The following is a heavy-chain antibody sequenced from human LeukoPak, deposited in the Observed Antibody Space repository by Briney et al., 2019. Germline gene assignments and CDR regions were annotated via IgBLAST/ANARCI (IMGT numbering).Heavy chain of an antibody. Sequence: GRSLRLSCAASGFTFHDYAMHWVRQAPGKGLEWVSGISWNSGSIGYADSVKGRFTISRDNAKNSLYLQMSSLRAEDMALYYCAKDIGGAVAAYFDYWGQGTLVTVSS. J-gene: IGHJ4*02. CDR3: AKDIGGAVAAYFDY. CDR2: ISWNSGSI. V-gene: IGHV3-9*03. D-gene: IGHD6-19*01. CDR1: GFTFHDYA.